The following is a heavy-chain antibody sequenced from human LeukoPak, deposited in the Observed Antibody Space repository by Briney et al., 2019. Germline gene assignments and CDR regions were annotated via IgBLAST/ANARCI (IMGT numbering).Heavy chain of an antibody. CDR2: IYSGGST. Sequence: GGSLRLSCAASGFTFSRNYMSWVRQAPGKGLEWVSVIYSGGSTYYADSVKRRFTISRDNSKNTLYLQMNSLRAEDTAVYYCARDRYYGSGIDYWGQGTLVTVSS. CDR1: GFTFSRNY. J-gene: IGHJ4*02. V-gene: IGHV3-53*01. D-gene: IGHD3-10*01. CDR3: ARDRYYGSGIDY.